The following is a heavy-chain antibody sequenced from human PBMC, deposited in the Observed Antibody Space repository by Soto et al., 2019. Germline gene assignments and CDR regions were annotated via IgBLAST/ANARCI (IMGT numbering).Heavy chain of an antibody. J-gene: IGHJ4*02. CDR1: GGTFSSYA. CDR3: ARDGVVGATYYFDY. CDR2: IIPIFGTA. D-gene: IGHD1-26*01. V-gene: IGHV1-69*13. Sequence: GASVKVSCKASGGTFSSYAISWVRQAPGQGLEWMGGIIPIFGTANYAQKFQGRVTITADESTSTAYMELSSLRSEDTAVYYCARDGVVGATYYFDYWGQGTLVTVSS.